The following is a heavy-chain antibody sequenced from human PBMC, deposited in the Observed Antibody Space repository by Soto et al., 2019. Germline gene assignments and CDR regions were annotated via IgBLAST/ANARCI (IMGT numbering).Heavy chain of an antibody. V-gene: IGHV4-31*03. J-gene: IGHJ6*02. CDR1: GGSIRSGGYY. D-gene: IGHD3-10*01. CDR2: IYYSGST. CDR3: ARVFGFGGMDV. Sequence: QVQLQESGPGLVKPSQTLSLTCTVSGGSIRSGGYYWSWIRQHPGNGLEWIGDIYYSGSTYYNPSLKSRVTISVDTSKNQFSLKLSSVTAADTDVYYCARVFGFGGMDVWGQGTTVTVSS.